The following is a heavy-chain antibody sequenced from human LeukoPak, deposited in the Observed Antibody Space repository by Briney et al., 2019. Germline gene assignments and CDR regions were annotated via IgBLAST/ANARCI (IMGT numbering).Heavy chain of an antibody. CDR1: GFTFSSYG. Sequence: PGGSLRLSCTASGFTFSSYGMHWVRQAPGKGLEWVAVISYEGRTIYYADSATGRFTISRDNSKNTLYLQMNSLRAEDTAVYYCARTSGYCSGGSCYPFDYWGQGTLVTVSS. V-gene: IGHV3-30*03. CDR2: ISYEGRTI. J-gene: IGHJ4*02. D-gene: IGHD2-15*01. CDR3: ARTSGYCSGGSCYPFDY.